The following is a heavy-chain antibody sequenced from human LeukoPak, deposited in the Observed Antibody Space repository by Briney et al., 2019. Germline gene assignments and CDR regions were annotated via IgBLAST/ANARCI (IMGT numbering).Heavy chain of an antibody. CDR2: IIPIFGTA. Sequence: GASVKVSCKASGGTFSSYAISWVRQAPGQGLEWMGGIIPIFGTANYAQKFQGRVTITADKSTSTAYMELSSLRSEDTAVYYCARVLHGSSWYEWSSYYYYYMDVWGKGTTVTVSS. CDR1: GGTFSSYA. J-gene: IGHJ6*03. V-gene: IGHV1-69*06. CDR3: ARVLHGSSWYEWSSYYYYYMDV. D-gene: IGHD6-13*01.